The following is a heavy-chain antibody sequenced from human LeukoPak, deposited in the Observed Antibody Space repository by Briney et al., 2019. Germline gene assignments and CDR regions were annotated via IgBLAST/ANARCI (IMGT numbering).Heavy chain of an antibody. J-gene: IGHJ4*02. CDR1: GGSISSGGYS. V-gene: IGHV4-30-2*01. Sequence: PSQTLSLTCTVSGGSISSGGYSWTWIRQPPGKGLEWIGYIYHSGNTDYNPSLKSRVTISVDRSKNQLSLKLSSVTAADTAVYYCARGARLGNLYDYWGQGTLVTVSS. CDR2: IYHSGNT. D-gene: IGHD3-9*01. CDR3: ARGARLGNLYDY.